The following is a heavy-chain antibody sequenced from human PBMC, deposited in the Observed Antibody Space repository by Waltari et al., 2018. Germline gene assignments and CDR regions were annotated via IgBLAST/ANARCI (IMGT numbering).Heavy chain of an antibody. CDR2: VYYTGIT. D-gene: IGHD4-17*01. V-gene: IGHV4-59*11. J-gene: IGHJ4*02. Sequence: QVQLPASGPGLVKPSETLSLTCTVSGDSIRSHYRSWLRQPPGKGLGWIGYVYYTGITNYNPSLKSRVTISLDTSKNQFSLKLSSVTAADTAVYYCARGERYGGLFDYWGQGTLVTVSS. CDR3: ARGERYGGLFDY. CDR1: GDSIRSHY.